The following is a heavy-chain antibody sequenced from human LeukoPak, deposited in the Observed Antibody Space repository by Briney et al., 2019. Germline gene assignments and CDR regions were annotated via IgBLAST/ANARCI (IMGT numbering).Heavy chain of an antibody. J-gene: IGHJ4*02. CDR1: GFTFSSYA. V-gene: IGHV3-30-3*01. D-gene: IGHD3-3*01. CDR3: ASGMREVYDFWSGYYESVDY. CDR2: ISYDGSNK. Sequence: GASLRLSCAASGFTFSSYAMHWVRQAPGKGLEWVAVISYDGSNKYYADSVKGRFTISRDNSKNTLYLQMNSLRAEDTAVYYCASGMREVYDFWSGYYESVDYWGQGTLVTVSS.